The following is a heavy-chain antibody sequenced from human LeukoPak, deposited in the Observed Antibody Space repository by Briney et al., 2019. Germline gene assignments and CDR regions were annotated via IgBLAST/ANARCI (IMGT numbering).Heavy chain of an antibody. Sequence: PGGSLRLSCAASGFTFSSYWMSWVRQAPGKGLEWVANIKEDGSEKFYVDSVKGRFTISRDNAKNSLYLQMNSVRVEDTAVYYCAKALSRFLEVSVSDYWGQGTLVTVSS. CDR3: AKALSRFLEVSVSDY. CDR2: IKEDGSEK. D-gene: IGHD3-3*01. J-gene: IGHJ4*02. V-gene: IGHV3-7*03. CDR1: GFTFSSYW.